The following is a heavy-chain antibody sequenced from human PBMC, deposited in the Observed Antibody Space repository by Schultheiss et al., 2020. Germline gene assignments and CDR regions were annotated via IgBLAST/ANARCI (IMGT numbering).Heavy chain of an antibody. V-gene: IGHV3-33*01. Sequence: GGSLRLSCAASGFTFRSYGMHWVRQAPGKGLEWVAVIWYDGSNKYYADSVKGRFTISRDNAKNSLYLQMNSLRDEDTAVYYCARDGRAAPYYYYYGMDVWGQGTTVTVSS. J-gene: IGHJ6*02. CDR1: GFTFRSYG. D-gene: IGHD6-6*01. CDR3: ARDGRAAPYYYYYGMDV. CDR2: IWYDGSNK.